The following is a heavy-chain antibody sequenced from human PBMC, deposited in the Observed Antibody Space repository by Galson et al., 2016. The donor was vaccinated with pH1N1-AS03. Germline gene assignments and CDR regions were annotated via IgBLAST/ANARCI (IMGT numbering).Heavy chain of an antibody. Sequence: LEWIGYIFYSESTYYNPSLKSLVTISLDTSKNQFSLRLSSVTAADTALYYCAKDLDRVTAFVTLPDYWGQGTLVIVSS. D-gene: IGHD3-10*01. J-gene: IGHJ4*02. CDR3: AKDLDRVTAFVTLPDY. CDR2: IFYSEST. V-gene: IGHV4-31*01.